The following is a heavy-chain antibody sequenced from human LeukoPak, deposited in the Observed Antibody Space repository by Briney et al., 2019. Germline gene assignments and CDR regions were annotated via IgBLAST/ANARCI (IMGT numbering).Heavy chain of an antibody. V-gene: IGHV3-7*01. J-gene: IGHJ4*02. Sequence: VGSLRLSCEASGFTFSTYWMNWVRQAPGKGLEWVAIIKQDGSEVYYVDSVKGRFTISRDNSKKSLYLQMNSLRVEDTAVYYCAGGAGWLAPDWGQGTLVTVSS. CDR1: GFTFSTYW. CDR3: AGGAGWLAPD. CDR2: IKQDGSEV. D-gene: IGHD6-19*01.